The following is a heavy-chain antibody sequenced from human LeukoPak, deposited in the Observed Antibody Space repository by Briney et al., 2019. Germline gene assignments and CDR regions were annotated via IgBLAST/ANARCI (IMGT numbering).Heavy chain of an antibody. CDR1: GYTFTGYY. Sequence: ASVKVSCKASGYTFTGYYMHWVRQAPGQGLEWMGWINTNSGGTNYAQKFQGRVTMSRDTSISTAYMEISRLRSDDSAVYYCARGPPKYSNYVHFDYWGQGTLVTVSS. J-gene: IGHJ4*02. D-gene: IGHD4-11*01. V-gene: IGHV1-2*02. CDR3: ARGPPKYSNYVHFDY. CDR2: INTNSGGT.